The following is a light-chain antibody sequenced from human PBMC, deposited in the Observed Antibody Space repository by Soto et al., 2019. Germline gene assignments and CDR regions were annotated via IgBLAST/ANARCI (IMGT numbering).Light chain of an antibody. CDR3: QSYESSLSGFYV. Sequence: QPVLTQPPSVSGAPGRRVTISCTGSSSNIGAGYDVHWYQQLPGTAPKLLIYGNNNRPSGVPDRFSGSKSGTSASLAITGLQAEDEADYYCQSYESSLSGFYVFGTGTKVTVL. CDR2: GNN. V-gene: IGLV1-40*01. J-gene: IGLJ1*01. CDR1: SSNIGAGYD.